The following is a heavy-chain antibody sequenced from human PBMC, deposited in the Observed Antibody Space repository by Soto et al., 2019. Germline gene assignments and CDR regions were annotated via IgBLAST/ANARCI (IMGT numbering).Heavy chain of an antibody. J-gene: IGHJ4*02. Sequence: SETLSLTCTVSGGSISRYYWSWIRQPPGKGLEWIGYIYYSGTTNYNPSLQSRVTISVDTSKNQFSLRLSSVTAADTAVYYCARDVSGGVFDYWGRGTLVTVS. D-gene: IGHD6-19*01. V-gene: IGHV4-59*01. CDR3: ARDVSGGVFDY. CDR2: IYYSGTT. CDR1: GGSISRYY.